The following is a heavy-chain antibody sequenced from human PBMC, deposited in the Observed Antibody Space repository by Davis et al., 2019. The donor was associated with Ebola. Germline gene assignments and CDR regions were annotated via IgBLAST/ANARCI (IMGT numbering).Heavy chain of an antibody. CDR2: ISYDGSNK. CDR3: AKDPTATVPSGMDV. J-gene: IGHJ6*02. Sequence: PGGSLRLSCAASGFTFSSYAMHWVRQAPGKGLEWVAVISYDGSNKYYADSVKGRFTISRDNSKNTLYLQMNSLRAEDTAVYYCAKDPTATVPSGMDVWGQGTTVTISS. D-gene: IGHD4-17*01. CDR1: GFTFSSYA. V-gene: IGHV3-30-3*01.